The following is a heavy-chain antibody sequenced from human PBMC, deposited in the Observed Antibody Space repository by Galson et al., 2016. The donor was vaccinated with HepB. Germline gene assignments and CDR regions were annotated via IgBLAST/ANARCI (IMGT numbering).Heavy chain of an antibody. D-gene: IGHD2-21*02. V-gene: IGHV4-59*01. J-gene: IGHJ4*02. CDR2: VYKTGNT. CDR3: ARGVTGTPYLDF. CDR1: GGSISSYF. Sequence: SETLSLTCNVSGGSISSYFWSWVRQPPGKGLEWIGYVYKTGNTNYNPSLKSRVTVSVDTSKNQFSLKLRSVTTADTAVYYCARGVTGTPYLDFWGQGALVTVSS.